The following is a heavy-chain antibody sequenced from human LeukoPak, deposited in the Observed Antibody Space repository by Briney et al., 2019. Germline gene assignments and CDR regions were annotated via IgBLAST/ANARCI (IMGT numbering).Heavy chain of an antibody. CDR1: GFTFSSYA. V-gene: IGHV3-23*01. CDR3: AKGYSGSYYEYYYYYGMDV. J-gene: IGHJ6*02. CDR2: ISGSGGST. Sequence: GGSLRLYCAASGFTFSSYAMRWVRQAPGKGLEWVSAISGSGGSTYYADSVKGRFTISRDNSKNTLYLQMNSLRAEDTAVYYCAKGYSGSYYEYYYYYGMDVWGQGTTVTVSS. D-gene: IGHD1-26*01.